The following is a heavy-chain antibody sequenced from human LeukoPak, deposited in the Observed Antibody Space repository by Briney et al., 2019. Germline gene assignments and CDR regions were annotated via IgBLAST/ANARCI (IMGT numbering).Heavy chain of an antibody. V-gene: IGHV3-48*03. Sequence: GGSLRLSCAASGFTFSNEMSWVRQAPGKGLEWVSYISSSGSTIYYADSVKGRFTISRDNAKNSLYLQMNSLRAEDTAVYYCAELGITMIGGVWGKRTTVTISS. CDR1: GFTFSNE. CDR2: ISSSGSTI. J-gene: IGHJ6*04. CDR3: AELGITMIGGV. D-gene: IGHD3-10*02.